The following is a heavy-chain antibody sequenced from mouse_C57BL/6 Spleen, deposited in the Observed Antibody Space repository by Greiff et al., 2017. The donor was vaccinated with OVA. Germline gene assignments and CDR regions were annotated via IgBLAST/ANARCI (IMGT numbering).Heavy chain of an antibody. CDR1: GYAFTNYL. J-gene: IGHJ4*01. D-gene: IGHD2-2*01. V-gene: IGHV1-54*01. Sequence: QVQLKESGAELVRPGTSVKVSCKASGYAFTNYLIEWVKQRPGQGLEWIGVINPGSGGTNYNEKFKGKATLTADKSSSTAYMQLSSLTSEDSAVYFCARSGGYDPYYAMDYWGQGTSVTVSS. CDR2: INPGSGGT. CDR3: ARSGGYDPYYAMDY.